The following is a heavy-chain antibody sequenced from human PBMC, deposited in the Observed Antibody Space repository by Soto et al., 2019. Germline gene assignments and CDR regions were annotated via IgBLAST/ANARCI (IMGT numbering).Heavy chain of an antibody. J-gene: IGHJ4*02. D-gene: IGHD1-1*01. Sequence: QVQLVESGGGVVQPGRSLRLSCAASGFTFSSYGMHWVRQAPGKGLEWVAVIWYDGSNKYYADSVKGRFTISRDNSKNTLYLQMNSLRAEDPAVYYCARGRWLQLGGDYWGQGTLVTVSS. V-gene: IGHV3-33*01. CDR2: IWYDGSNK. CDR1: GFTFSSYG. CDR3: ARGRWLQLGGDY.